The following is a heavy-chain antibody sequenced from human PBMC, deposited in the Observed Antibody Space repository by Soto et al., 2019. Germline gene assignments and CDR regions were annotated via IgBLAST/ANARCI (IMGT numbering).Heavy chain of an antibody. CDR2: IHYSGST. CDR3: ARVSYDFWSVYYLFHX. D-gene: IGHD3-3*01. Sequence: SETLSLTFTVSGGSISSYYWSWIRQPPGKGLEWILYIHYSGSTNYNPQLKSRVTISVDKSKNQFSLKLSSVTAADTAVYYCARVSYDFWSVYYLFHXWGQVTPVTVSX. V-gene: IGHV4-59*01. CDR1: GGSISSYY. J-gene: IGHJ4*02.